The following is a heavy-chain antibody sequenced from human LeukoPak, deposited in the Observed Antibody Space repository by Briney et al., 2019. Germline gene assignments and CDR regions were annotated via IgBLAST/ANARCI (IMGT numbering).Heavy chain of an antibody. CDR1: GFTVSSYY. CDR3: ARDLGYFDY. J-gene: IGHJ4*02. CDR2: IYSGGST. Sequence: GGSLRLSFAASGFTVSSYYMSWVRQAPGKGLEWVSIIYSGGSTYYADSVRGRFTISRDNSKNTLYLQMNSLRAEDTAVYYCARDLGYFDYWGQGTLVTVSS. V-gene: IGHV3-53*01.